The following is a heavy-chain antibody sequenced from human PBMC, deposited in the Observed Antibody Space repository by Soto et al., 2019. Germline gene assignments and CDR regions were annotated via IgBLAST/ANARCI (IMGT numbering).Heavy chain of an antibody. D-gene: IGHD3-10*01. V-gene: IGHV4-30-4*01. CDR2: IHHSGST. CDR1: GGSISSGDYY. CDR3: ARGLPDGEFYFDS. J-gene: IGHJ4*02. Sequence: SETLSLTCTVSGGSISSGDYYWNWIRQPPGKGLEWIGYIHHSGSTYYNPSLQSRLTISVDTSKNQFSLRLKSVIAADTAVYSCARGLPDGEFYFDSWGLGTLVTVSS.